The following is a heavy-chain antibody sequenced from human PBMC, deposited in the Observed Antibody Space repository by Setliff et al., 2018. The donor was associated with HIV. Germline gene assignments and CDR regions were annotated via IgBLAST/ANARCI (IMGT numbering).Heavy chain of an antibody. CDR1: GGSISTHY. V-gene: IGHV4-59*11. CDR2: VYYDAST. CDR3: ASRVYYYDSNNFLREEGFDP. D-gene: IGHD3-22*01. Sequence: SETLSLTCTVSGGSISTHYWSWIRQPPGKGLEWIGTVYYDASTIYTPSLNSRVIISVDTSKSQFSLNLSSVTAADTAVYYCASRVYYYDSNNFLREEGFDPWGQGTLVTVSS. J-gene: IGHJ5*02.